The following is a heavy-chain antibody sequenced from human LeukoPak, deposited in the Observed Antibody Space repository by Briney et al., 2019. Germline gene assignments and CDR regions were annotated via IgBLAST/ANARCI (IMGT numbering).Heavy chain of an antibody. CDR2: IIPILGIA. CDR3: AKDVYGSGSYYNPIDY. CDR1: GGTFSSYA. V-gene: IGHV1-69*04. J-gene: IGHJ4*02. D-gene: IGHD3-10*01. Sequence: SVKVSCKASGGTFSSYAISWVRQAPGQGLEWMGRIIPILGIANYAQKFQDRVTITADKSTSTAYMELISLRAEDTAVYYCAKDVYGSGSYYNPIDYWGQGTLVTVSS.